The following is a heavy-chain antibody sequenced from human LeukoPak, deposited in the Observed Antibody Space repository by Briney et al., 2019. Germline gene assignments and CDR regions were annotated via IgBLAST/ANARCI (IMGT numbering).Heavy chain of an antibody. CDR1: GFTFGKYW. J-gene: IGHJ4*02. CDR3: ARDQYDTWSRRGNFDS. CDR2: IKLDGSEK. V-gene: IGHV3-7*03. D-gene: IGHD3-3*01. Sequence: GGSLRLSCVASGFTFGKYWMSWVRQAPGKGVEWVANIKLDGSEKNYVDSVKGRFTISRDNTKNSLYLQMNSLRAEDTAVFYCARDQYDTWSRRGNFDSWGQGTLVIVSS.